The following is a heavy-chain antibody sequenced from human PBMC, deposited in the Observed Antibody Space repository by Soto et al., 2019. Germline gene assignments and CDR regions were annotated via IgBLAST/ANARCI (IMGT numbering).Heavy chain of an antibody. J-gene: IGHJ6*02. Sequence: XSVKVSCKASGYTFTGYYIHWVRQAPGQGLEWMGWINPNSGGTNYAQKFQGRVTMTRDTSISTAYMELSRLRSDDTAVYYCAKGIPIIAVAGTRYYGMDVWGQGTTVTVSS. CDR1: GYTFTGYY. D-gene: IGHD6-19*01. CDR3: AKGIPIIAVAGTRYYGMDV. V-gene: IGHV1-2*02. CDR2: INPNSGGT.